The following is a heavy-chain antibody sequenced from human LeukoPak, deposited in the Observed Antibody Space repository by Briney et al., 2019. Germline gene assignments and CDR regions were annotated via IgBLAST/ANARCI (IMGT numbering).Heavy chain of an antibody. CDR1: GGSISSGGYY. D-gene: IGHD3-22*01. CDR2: IYCSGST. V-gene: IGHV4-31*03. Sequence: PSQTLSLTCTVSGGSISSGGYYWSWIRQHPGKGLEWIGYIYCSGSTYYNPSLKSRVTISVDTSKNQFSLKLSSVTAADTAVYYCARAPESMIVVVIDAFDIWGQGTMVTVSS. CDR3: ARAPESMIVVVIDAFDI. J-gene: IGHJ3*02.